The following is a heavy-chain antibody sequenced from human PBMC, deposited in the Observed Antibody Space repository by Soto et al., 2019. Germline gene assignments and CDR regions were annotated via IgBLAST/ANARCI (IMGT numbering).Heavy chain of an antibody. V-gene: IGHV1-18*01. Sequence: VSVKVSCKASGYTFTSYGISWVRQAPGQGLEWMGRISTNKSFTNSALKFQGRVTLTADKSTSTAYMVLSSLRSEDTAIYYCATSFGSGSRAFDYWGQGALVTVSS. CDR1: GYTFTSYG. CDR3: ATSFGSGSRAFDY. J-gene: IGHJ4*02. D-gene: IGHD3-10*01. CDR2: ISTNKSFT.